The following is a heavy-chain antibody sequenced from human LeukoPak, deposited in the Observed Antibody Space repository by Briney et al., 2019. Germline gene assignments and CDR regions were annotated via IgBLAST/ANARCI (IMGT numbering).Heavy chain of an antibody. V-gene: IGHV1-2*06. J-gene: IGHJ6*03. CDR3: ARSARHCNNGVCFTDYYIDL. CDR2: INPNSGDP. D-gene: IGHD2-8*01. Sequence: ASVTVSCKTSGYTFTDSYIHWVRQAPGQGLEWMGRINPNSGDPNYPQKFQGRVTMTRDTSISTAYMEMSSLTSDDTAVYYCARSARHCNNGVCFTDYYIDLWGKGTTVIVSS. CDR1: GYTFTDSY.